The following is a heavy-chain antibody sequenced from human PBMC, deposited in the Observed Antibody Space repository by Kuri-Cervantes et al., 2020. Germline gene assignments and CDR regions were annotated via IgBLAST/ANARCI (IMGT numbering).Heavy chain of an antibody. D-gene: IGHD1-1*01. Sequence: GGSLRLSCAASGFTFSSYGMHWVRQAPGKGLERVAVISYDGSNKYYADSVKGRFTISRDNSKNTLYLQMISLRAEDTAIYFCARDSGERLRKGSYHFDYWGQGTLVTVSS. J-gene: IGHJ4*02. V-gene: IGHV3-30*03. CDR2: ISYDGSNK. CDR1: GFTFSSYG. CDR3: ARDSGERLRKGSYHFDY.